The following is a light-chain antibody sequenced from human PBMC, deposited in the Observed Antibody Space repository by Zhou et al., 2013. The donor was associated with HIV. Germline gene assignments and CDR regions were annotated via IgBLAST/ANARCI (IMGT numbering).Light chain of an antibody. CDR2: RAS. CDR3: QQRNTWPRALT. V-gene: IGKV3-15*01. CDR1: QNIRDN. J-gene: IGKJ4*01. Sequence: EILMTQFPATLSLSPGDTANISCQASQNIRDNLAWYQQRPGQAPRLLLYRASTRAAGIPARFSGSGSGADFTLIITSLQPEDFAVYYCQQRNTWPRALTFGGGTKVEIK.